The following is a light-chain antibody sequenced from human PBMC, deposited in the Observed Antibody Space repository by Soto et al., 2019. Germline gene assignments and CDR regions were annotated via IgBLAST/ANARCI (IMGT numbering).Light chain of an antibody. CDR1: QSVLYSSNNKNY. CDR3: QQSYATPFT. Sequence: DIVMTQSPDSLAGSLGERATINCKSSQSVLYSSNNKNYLTWFQQKPGQPPKLLLYWASTRESGVPDRFSGSGSGTDFTLTISSLQAEDVAVYYCQQSYATPFTFGQGTKLEIK. J-gene: IGKJ2*01. V-gene: IGKV4-1*01. CDR2: WAS.